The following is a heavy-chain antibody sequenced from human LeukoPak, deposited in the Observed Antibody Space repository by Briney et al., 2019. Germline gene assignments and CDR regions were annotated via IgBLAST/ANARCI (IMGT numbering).Heavy chain of an antibody. V-gene: IGHV1-69*04. CDR2: IIPILGIA. Sequence: ASVKVSCKASGGTFSSYAISWVRQAPGQGLEWMGRIIPILGIANYAQEFQGRVTITADKSTSTAYMELSSLRSEDTAVYYCARAREANAFDIWGQGTMVTVSS. CDR1: GGTFSSYA. J-gene: IGHJ3*02. CDR3: ARAREANAFDI. D-gene: IGHD5-24*01.